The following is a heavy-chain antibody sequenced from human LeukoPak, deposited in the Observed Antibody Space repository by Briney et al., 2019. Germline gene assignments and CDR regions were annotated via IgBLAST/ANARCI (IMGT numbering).Heavy chain of an antibody. CDR3: ARQYYDILTDPNYFDS. J-gene: IGHJ4*02. V-gene: IGHV5-51*01. CDR2: ILPGNSDT. D-gene: IGHD3-9*01. Sequence: GESLKISCKGSGYSFSNYWIGWVRQMPGKGLEWVGIILPGNSDTRYSPSFQGQVTMSADKSISTAYLQWSSLKAADTVMYYCARQYYDILTDPNYFDSWGQGTLVTVSS. CDR1: GYSFSNYW.